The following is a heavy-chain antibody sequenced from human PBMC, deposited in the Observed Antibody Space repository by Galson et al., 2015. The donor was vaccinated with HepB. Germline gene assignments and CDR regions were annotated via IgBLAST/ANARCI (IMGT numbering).Heavy chain of an antibody. CDR1: GYTFTGYY. D-gene: IGHD2-15*01. CDR2: INPNSGGT. V-gene: IGHV1-2*06. CDR3: ASIEGCSGGSCVDYYYMDV. J-gene: IGHJ6*03. Sequence: SVKVSCKASGYTFTGYYMHWVRQAPGQGLEWMGRINPNSGGTNYAQKFQGRVTMTRDTSISTAYMELSRLRSDDTAVYYCASIEGCSGGSCVDYYYMDVWGKGTTVTVSS.